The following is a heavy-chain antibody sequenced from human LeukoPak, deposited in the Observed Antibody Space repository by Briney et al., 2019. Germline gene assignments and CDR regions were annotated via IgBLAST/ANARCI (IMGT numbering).Heavy chain of an antibody. J-gene: IGHJ4*02. Sequence: SETLSLTCTVSGGSISSYYWSWIRQPPGRGLEWIGYIYYSGSTNYNPSLKSRDTISVDTSKNQFSLKLSSVTAADTAVYYYARDYYGSGSLLDYWGQGTLVTVSS. V-gene: IGHV4-59*01. CDR1: GGSISSYY. CDR3: ARDYYGSGSLLDY. D-gene: IGHD3-10*01. CDR2: IYYSGST.